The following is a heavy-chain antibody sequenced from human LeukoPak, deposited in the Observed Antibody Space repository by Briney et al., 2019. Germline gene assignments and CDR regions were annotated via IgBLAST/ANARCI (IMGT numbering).Heavy chain of an antibody. CDR3: ARAGGIYFDY. V-gene: IGHV1-46*01. CDR1: GYTFTSHG. D-gene: IGHD3-16*01. CDR2: INASGGST. Sequence: ASVKVSCKASGYTFTSHGFTWVRQAPGQGLEWMGIINASGGSTTYAQKFQGRVTMTRDTSTRTVYMELSSLRSEDTAVYYCARAGGIYFDYWGQGTLVTVSS. J-gene: IGHJ4*02.